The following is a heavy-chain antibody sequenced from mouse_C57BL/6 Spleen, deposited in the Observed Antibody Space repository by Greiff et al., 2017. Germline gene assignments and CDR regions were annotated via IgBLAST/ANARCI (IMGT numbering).Heavy chain of an antibody. Sequence: QVQLQQSGAELVRPGASVTLSCKASGYTFTDYEMHWVKQTPVHGLEWIGAIDPETGGTAYNQKFKGKAILTADKSSSTAYMELRSLTSEDSAVYYCTRKGGLLRYFDDWGQGTTLTVSS. CDR1: GYTFTDYE. J-gene: IGHJ2*01. CDR2: IDPETGGT. CDR3: TRKGGLLRYFDD. D-gene: IGHD2-3*01. V-gene: IGHV1-15*01.